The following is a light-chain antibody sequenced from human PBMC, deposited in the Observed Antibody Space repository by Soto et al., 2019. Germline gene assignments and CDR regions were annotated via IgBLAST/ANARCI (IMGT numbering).Light chain of an antibody. CDR3: QQRSNWPPPT. V-gene: IGKV3-11*01. Sequence: EVMLTQSAGTLSLYKRDRATLSCRASQSINGNYLHWYQQKPGQAPRLLIYDASNRATGIPARFSGSGSGTDFTLTISSLEPEDFAVYYCQQRSNWPPPTFGQGALLAVK. CDR2: DAS. CDR1: QSINGNY. J-gene: IGKJ5*01.